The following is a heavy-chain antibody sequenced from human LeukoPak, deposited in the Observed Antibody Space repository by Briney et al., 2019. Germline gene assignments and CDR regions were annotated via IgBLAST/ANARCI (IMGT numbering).Heavy chain of an antibody. CDR2: INWNGGST. Sequence: GGSLRFSCAASGFTFDDYGMSWVRQAPGKGLEWVSGINWNGGSTGYADSVKGRFTISRDNAKNSLYLQMNSLRAEDTALYYCAREYCSSTSCFFSYWGQGTLVTVSS. J-gene: IGHJ4*02. CDR3: AREYCSSTSCFFSY. D-gene: IGHD2-2*01. CDR1: GFTFDDYG. V-gene: IGHV3-20*04.